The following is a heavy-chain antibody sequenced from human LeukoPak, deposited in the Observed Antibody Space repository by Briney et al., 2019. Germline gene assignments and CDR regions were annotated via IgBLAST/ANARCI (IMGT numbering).Heavy chain of an antibody. J-gene: IGHJ4*02. CDR1: GFTFSHYG. D-gene: IGHD6-13*01. CDR2: IWYDGGNK. Sequence: GKSLRLSCAASGFTFSHYGMHWVRQAPGKGLEWVAVIWYDGGNKYYADSVKGRFTISRDNSKNTLYLRMNSLRAEDTAVYYCAREESWEASFDYWGQGTLVTVSS. CDR3: AREESWEASFDY. V-gene: IGHV3-33*08.